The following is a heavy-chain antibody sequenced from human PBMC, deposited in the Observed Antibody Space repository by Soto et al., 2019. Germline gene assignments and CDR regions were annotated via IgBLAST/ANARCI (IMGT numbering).Heavy chain of an antibody. CDR1: GFTFSSYG. CDR3: AKDIWELEGQPGMDV. Sequence: GESLKISCAASGFTFSSYGMHWVRQAPGKGLEWVAVISYDGSNKYYADSVKGRFTISRDNSKNTLYLQMNSLRAEDTAVYYCAKDIWELEGQPGMDVWGQGTTVTVSS. CDR2: ISYDGSNK. V-gene: IGHV3-30*18. D-gene: IGHD1-1*01. J-gene: IGHJ6*02.